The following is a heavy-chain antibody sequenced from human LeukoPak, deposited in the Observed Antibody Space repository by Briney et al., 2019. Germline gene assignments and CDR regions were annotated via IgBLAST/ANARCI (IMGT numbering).Heavy chain of an antibody. Sequence: GGSLRLSCAASGFTFSSYAMHWVRQAPGKGLEWVAVISYDGSNEFYADSVKGRFTISRDNSKNTLYLQMNSLRAEDMAIYYCARATITQVEVTTSDYWGQGTLVTVSS. CDR1: GFTFSSYA. CDR2: ISYDGSNE. D-gene: IGHD5-24*01. V-gene: IGHV3-30*04. J-gene: IGHJ4*02. CDR3: ARATITQVEVTTSDY.